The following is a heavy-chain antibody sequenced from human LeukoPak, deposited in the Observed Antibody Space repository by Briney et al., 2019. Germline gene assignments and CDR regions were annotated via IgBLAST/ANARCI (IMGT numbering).Heavy chain of an antibody. J-gene: IGHJ3*02. CDR1: GGSISSGGYY. Sequence: SETLSLTCTVSGGSISSGGYYWSWLRQHPGKGLEWIGYIYYSGSTYYNPSLKSRVTISVDTSKNQFSLKLSSVTAADTAVYYCARDSGHDAFDIWGQGTMVTVSS. CDR3: ARDSGHDAFDI. CDR2: IYYSGST. V-gene: IGHV4-31*03. D-gene: IGHD2-15*01.